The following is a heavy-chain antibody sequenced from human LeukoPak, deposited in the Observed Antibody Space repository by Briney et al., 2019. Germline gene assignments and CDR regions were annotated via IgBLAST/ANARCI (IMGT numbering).Heavy chain of an antibody. Sequence: PGGSLRLSCAASGFTFSSYSMHWVRQAPGKGLKWVAFISYDGINKYADSVKGGFTISRDNTKNTLYMQMNSLRAEDTAVYYCAKKSFRSGYSYGTSFDYWGQGTLVTVSS. D-gene: IGHD5-18*01. J-gene: IGHJ4*02. V-gene: IGHV3-30*04. CDR1: GFTFSSYS. CDR3: AKKSFRSGYSYGTSFDY. CDR2: ISYDGINK.